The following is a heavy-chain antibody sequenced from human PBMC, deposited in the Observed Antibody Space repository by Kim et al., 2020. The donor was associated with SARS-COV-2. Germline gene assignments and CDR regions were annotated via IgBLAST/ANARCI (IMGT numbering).Heavy chain of an antibody. Sequence: YEPSLRRRVTMSVETSKNQFSLKLTSVTEADTAIYYCARWAEGPLNAFNFWGQGTMVTVSS. CDR3: ARWAEGPLNAFNF. J-gene: IGHJ3*01. D-gene: IGHD3-16*01. V-gene: IGHV4-4*07.